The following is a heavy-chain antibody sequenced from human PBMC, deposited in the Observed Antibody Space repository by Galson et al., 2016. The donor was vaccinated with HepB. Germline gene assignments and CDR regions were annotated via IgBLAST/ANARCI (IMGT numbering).Heavy chain of an antibody. V-gene: IGHV3-7*01. Sequence: SLRLSCAVSGFTFGSLWMTWFRQAPGKGLEWVANVKQDGSDLRYVDSVKGRFTISRDNAKNSLYLQMNSLRVEDTALYYCAGGGGWLTVYWGQGTLVTVSS. CDR3: AGGGGWLTVY. J-gene: IGHJ4*02. CDR2: VKQDGSDL. D-gene: IGHD6-19*01. CDR1: GFTFGSLW.